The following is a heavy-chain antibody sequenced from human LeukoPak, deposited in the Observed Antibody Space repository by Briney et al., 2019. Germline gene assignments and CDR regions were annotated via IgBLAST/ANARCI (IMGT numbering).Heavy chain of an antibody. CDR1: GFSLNSYW. CDR2: IKTDGSIT. Sequence: GGSLRLSCAGSGFSLNSYWMHWVRQAPGKELEWVSGIKTDGSITTYADSVRGRFTISRDNDKNTLYLQMNSLRAEDTAVYYCARDPRISTVLTPFDYWGQGTLVTVSS. V-gene: IGHV3-74*01. D-gene: IGHD4-17*01. J-gene: IGHJ4*02. CDR3: ARDPRISTVLTPFDY.